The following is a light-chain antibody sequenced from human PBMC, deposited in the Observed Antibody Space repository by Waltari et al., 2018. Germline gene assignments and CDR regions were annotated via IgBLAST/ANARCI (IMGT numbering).Light chain of an antibody. V-gene: IGLV1-47*01. CDR2: GNT. Sequence: QSVLTQPPSASGTPGQRVTISCSGSSSDIGDHYVYWSKQLPGTAPKLLIYGNTQRPSGVPDRFSGSKSGTSASLAISDLRSEDEADYYCAAWDDNLLYVFGTGTKVTVL. CDR1: SSDIGDHY. CDR3: AAWDDNLLYV. J-gene: IGLJ1*01.